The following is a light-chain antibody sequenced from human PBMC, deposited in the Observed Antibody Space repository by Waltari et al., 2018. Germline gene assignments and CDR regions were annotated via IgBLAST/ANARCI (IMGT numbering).Light chain of an antibody. V-gene: IGLV2-14*01. J-gene: IGLJ2*01. CDR3: SSYTSSSTLV. CDR2: EVS. Sequence: QSALTQPASVSGSPGQSITIPSTGTSSDVGGSTYVSWYQQHPGTAPKLMLYEVSNRPSGVSNRFSGSKSGNTASLTISGLQAEDEADYYCSSYTSSSTLVFGGGTKLTVL. CDR1: SSDVGGSTY.